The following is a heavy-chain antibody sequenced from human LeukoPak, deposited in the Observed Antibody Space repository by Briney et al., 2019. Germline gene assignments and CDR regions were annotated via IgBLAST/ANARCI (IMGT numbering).Heavy chain of an antibody. D-gene: IGHD3-10*01. CDR1: GYSISSGYY. V-gene: IGHV4-38-2*02. CDR2: IYHSGST. J-gene: IGHJ6*02. Sequence: PSETLSLTCTVSGYSISSGYYWGWIRQPPGKGLEWIGSIYHSGSTYYNPSLKSRVTISVDKSKNQFSLKLSSVTAADTAVYYCARDNPMVRGVKGIYCGMDVWGQGTTVTVSS. CDR3: ARDNPMVRGVKGIYCGMDV.